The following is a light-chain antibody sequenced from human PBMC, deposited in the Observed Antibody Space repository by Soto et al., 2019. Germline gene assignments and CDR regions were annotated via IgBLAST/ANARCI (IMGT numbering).Light chain of an antibody. V-gene: IGLV3-27*01. CDR2: KDS. J-gene: IGLJ3*02. CDR1: VLAKKY. CDR3: YSAADNNLRV. Sequence: SYELTQPSSVSVSPGQTARITCSGDVLAKKYARWFQQKPGQAPVLVIYKDSERPSGIPEQFSGSSSGTTVTLTISGAQVEDEADYYCYSAADNNLRVFGGGTKLTVL.